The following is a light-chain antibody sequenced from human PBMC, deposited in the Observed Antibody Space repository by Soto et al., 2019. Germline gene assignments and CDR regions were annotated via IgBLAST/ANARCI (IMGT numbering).Light chain of an antibody. CDR1: SSDVGGYNY. CDR2: DVS. J-gene: IGLJ1*01. CDR3: SSYTSSSTLEV. Sequence: QSALTQPASVSGSPGQSITISCTGTSSDVGGYNYVSWYQQHPGKAPKLMIYDVSNRPSGVSSRFSGSKSGNTASLTISGLQAEDEADYYRSSYTSSSTLEVFGTGTKVTVL. V-gene: IGLV2-14*01.